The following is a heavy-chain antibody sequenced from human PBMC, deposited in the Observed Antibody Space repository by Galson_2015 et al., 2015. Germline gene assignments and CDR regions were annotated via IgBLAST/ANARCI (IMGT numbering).Heavy chain of an antibody. J-gene: IGHJ4*02. D-gene: IGHD3-3*01. V-gene: IGHV3-30*01. CDR2: ISYDGSNK. Sequence: SLRLSCAASGFTFSSYAMHWVRQAPGKGLEWVAVISYDGSNKYYADSVKGRFTISRDNSKNTLYLQMNSLRAEDTAVYYCAREYDFWSGYPYFDYWGQGTLVTVSS. CDR1: GFTFSSYA. CDR3: AREYDFWSGYPYFDY.